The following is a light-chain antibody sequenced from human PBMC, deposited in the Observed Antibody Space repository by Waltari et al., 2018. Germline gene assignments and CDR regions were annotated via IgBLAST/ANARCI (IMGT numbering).Light chain of an antibody. Sequence: QSALTQPAPVSGSPGQSITISCSGTSSDVGSYNIVSWYQHHPGKAPKLIIFEVSKRPSGVSNRFSASKSGNTASLTVSGLQAEDEADYYCCSYGSSSSWVFGGGTKLTVL. CDR3: CSYGSSSSWV. CDR1: SSDVGSYNI. CDR2: EVS. J-gene: IGLJ3*02. V-gene: IGLV2-23*02.